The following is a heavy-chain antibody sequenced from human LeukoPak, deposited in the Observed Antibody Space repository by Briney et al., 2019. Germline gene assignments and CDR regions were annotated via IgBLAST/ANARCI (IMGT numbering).Heavy chain of an antibody. J-gene: IGHJ4*02. CDR1: GFTFDDYA. V-gene: IGHV3-9*01. D-gene: IGHD2-2*01. CDR3: AKGSSVVVPAAYDY. Sequence: RRSLRLSCAASGFTFDDYAMHGVRQAPGKALEWVSGISWNSGSIGYADSVKGRFTISRDNAKNSLYLQMNSLRAEDTALYYCAKGSSVVVPAAYDYWGQGTLVTVSS. CDR2: ISWNSGSI.